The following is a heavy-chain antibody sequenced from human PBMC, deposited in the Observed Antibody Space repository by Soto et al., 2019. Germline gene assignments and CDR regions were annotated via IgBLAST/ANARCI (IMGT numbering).Heavy chain of an antibody. D-gene: IGHD6-13*01. CDR3: VRDTMRALAAASLDY. J-gene: IGHJ4*02. CDR1: GFTFSTYE. Sequence: GGSLRLSCAASGFTFSTYEFNWVRQAPGRGLEWISYISVSGNIIKYADSVKDRFTISRDNAENSLHLHMSSPRVDDTVVYFCVRDTMRALAAASLDYWGQWTQVTVS. CDR2: ISVSGNII. V-gene: IGHV3-48*03.